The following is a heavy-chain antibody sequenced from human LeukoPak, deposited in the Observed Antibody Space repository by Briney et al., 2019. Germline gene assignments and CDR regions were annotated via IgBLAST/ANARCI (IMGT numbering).Heavy chain of an antibody. V-gene: IGHV3-30*14. CDR3: ARDNPAYGSGRGTGFDY. Sequence: GSLRLSCAASGFTFSSYAMHWVRQAPGKGLEWVAVISYDGSNKYYADSVKGRFTISRENAKNSLYLQMNSLRAGDTAVYYCARDNPAYGSGRGTGFDYWGQGTLVSVSS. D-gene: IGHD3-10*01. J-gene: IGHJ4*02. CDR1: GFTFSSYA. CDR2: ISYDGSNK.